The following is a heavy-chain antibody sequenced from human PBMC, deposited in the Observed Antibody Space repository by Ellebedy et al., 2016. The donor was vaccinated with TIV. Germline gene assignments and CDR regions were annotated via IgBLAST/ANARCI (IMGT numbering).Heavy chain of an antibody. CDR2: ISSSSSYI. CDR3: ARGYYDSWSGYPGFDY. Sequence: GESLKISXAASGFTFSSYTMNWVRQAPGEGLEWVSSISSSSSYIYYADSVKGRFTISRDNAKNSLYLQMNSLRAEDTAVYYCARGYYDSWSGYPGFDYWGQGTQVTVSS. D-gene: IGHD3-3*01. J-gene: IGHJ4*02. CDR1: GFTFSSYT. V-gene: IGHV3-21*01.